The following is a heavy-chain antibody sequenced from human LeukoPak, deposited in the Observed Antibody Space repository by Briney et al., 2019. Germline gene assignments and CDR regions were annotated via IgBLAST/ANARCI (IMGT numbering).Heavy chain of an antibody. CDR1: GFTFSLAW. CDR2: IKSKTDGGTT. V-gene: IGHV3-15*01. CDR3: TTDSHARLRILPVDY. Sequence: GGSLRLSCAASGFTFSLAWMNWVRQAPGRGLEWVGRIKSKTDGGTTDYAAPVKGRFTISRDDSKNTLYLQMNSLKTEDTALYYCTTDSHARLRILPVDYWGQGALVTVSS. D-gene: IGHD1-26*01. J-gene: IGHJ4*02.